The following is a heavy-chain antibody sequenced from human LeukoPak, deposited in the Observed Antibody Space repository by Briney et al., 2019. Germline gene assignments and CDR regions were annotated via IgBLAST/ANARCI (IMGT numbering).Heavy chain of an antibody. J-gene: IGHJ4*02. V-gene: IGHV3-30*03. D-gene: IGHD1-26*01. CDR3: ARSPIVGATNYFDY. CDR1: GFTFSSYG. Sequence: PGGSLRLTCAASGFTFSSYGMHWVRQAPGKGLEWVAVISYDGSNKYYADSVKGRFTTSRDNSKNTLYLQMNSLRAEDTAVYYCARSPIVGATNYFDYWGQGTLVTVSS. CDR2: ISYDGSNK.